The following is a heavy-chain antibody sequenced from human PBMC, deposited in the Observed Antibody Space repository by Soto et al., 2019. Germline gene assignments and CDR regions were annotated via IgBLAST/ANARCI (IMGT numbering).Heavy chain of an antibody. D-gene: IGHD2-15*01. CDR1: GGSVSSGSYY. CDR3: ARDLGYCSGGSCYNYYYGMDV. V-gene: IGHV4-61*01. Sequence: SETLSLTCTVSGGSVSSGSYYWSWIRQPPGKGLEWIGYIYYSGSTNYNPSLKSRVTISVDTSKNQFSLKLSSVTAADTAVYYCARDLGYCSGGSCYNYYYGMDVWGQGTTVTVSS. J-gene: IGHJ6*02. CDR2: IYYSGST.